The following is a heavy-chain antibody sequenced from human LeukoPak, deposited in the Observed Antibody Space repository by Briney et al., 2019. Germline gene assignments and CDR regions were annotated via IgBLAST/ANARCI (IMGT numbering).Heavy chain of an antibody. CDR3: ARILGGDEGADY. J-gene: IGHJ4*02. Sequence: GGSLRLSCAGSEFTFSDYWMTWVRQAPGKGLEWVANVNQDGNNKNYVESVKGRFTISRDNAKNSLYLQMNSLRAEDTAVYYCARILGGDEGADYWGQGTLVTVSS. CDR2: VNQDGNNK. D-gene: IGHD1-26*01. CDR1: EFTFSDYW. V-gene: IGHV3-7*01.